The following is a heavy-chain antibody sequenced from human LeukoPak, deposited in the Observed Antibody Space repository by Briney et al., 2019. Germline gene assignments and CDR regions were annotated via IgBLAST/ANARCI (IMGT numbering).Heavy chain of an antibody. J-gene: IGHJ4*02. CDR1: GDSISGYY. CDR2: INYSGFT. V-gene: IGHV4-59*08. CDR3: ARHVKIPVAGFDY. D-gene: IGHD6-19*01. Sequence: PSETLSLTCTASGDSISGYYWSWIRQPPGKGLEWIGYINYSGFTKYNPSVKSRITLSVDTPKNQFSLNLTSVTAADTAIYYCARHVKIPVAGFDYWGQGTPVTVSS.